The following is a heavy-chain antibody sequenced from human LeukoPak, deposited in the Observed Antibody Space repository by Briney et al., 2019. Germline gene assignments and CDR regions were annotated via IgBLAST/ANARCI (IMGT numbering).Heavy chain of an antibody. CDR3: ASVASGSGVIDY. D-gene: IGHD3-10*01. V-gene: IGHV4-39*01. CDR1: GDSINNNNYY. Sequence: SETLSLTCTVSGDSINNNNYYWGWIRQPPGEGLEWIGNIYYNGRTYYSPSLKSRGTISVDTSNNQFSLKLNSVTAADTAVYYCASVASGSGVIDYWGQGTLVTVSS. J-gene: IGHJ4*02. CDR2: IYYNGRT.